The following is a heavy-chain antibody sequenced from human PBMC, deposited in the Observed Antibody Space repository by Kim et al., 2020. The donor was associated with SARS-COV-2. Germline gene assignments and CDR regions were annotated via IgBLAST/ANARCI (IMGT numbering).Heavy chain of an antibody. CDR1: GFTFSSYS. D-gene: IGHD3-3*01. J-gene: IGHJ6*02. CDR3: ARDQDDFWSGYYPYYYYYGMDV. V-gene: IGHV3-21*01. CDR2: ISSSSSYI. Sequence: GGSLRLSCAASGFTFSSYSMNWVRQAPGKGLEWVSSISSSSSYIYYADSVKGRFTISRDNAKNSLYLQMNSLRAEDTAVYYCARDQDDFWSGYYPYYYYYGMDVWGQGTTVTVSS.